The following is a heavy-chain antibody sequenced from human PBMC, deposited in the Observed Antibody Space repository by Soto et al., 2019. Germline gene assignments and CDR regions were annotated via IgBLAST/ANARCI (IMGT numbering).Heavy chain of an antibody. Sequence: QVQLVQSGAEVKKPGSSVKVSCKASGGTFSSYTISWVRQAPGQGLEWMGRIIPILGIANYAQKFQGRVTITADNSTSTAYMGLSSMRSEDTAVYYCARVLKAFSAATNYYYYYYMDVWGKGTTVTVSS. J-gene: IGHJ6*03. CDR1: GGTFSSYT. CDR2: IIPILGIA. D-gene: IGHD3-16*01. V-gene: IGHV1-69*02. CDR3: ARVLKAFSAATNYYYYYYMDV.